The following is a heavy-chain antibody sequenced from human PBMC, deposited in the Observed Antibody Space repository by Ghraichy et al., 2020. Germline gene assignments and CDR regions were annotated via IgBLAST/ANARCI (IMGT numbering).Heavy chain of an antibody. D-gene: IGHD3-10*01. Sequence: GGSLRLSCAASGFTFRNYVMAWVRQAPGKGLEWVSTITGNGRDTYYADSVKGRFTISRDNSKNTLSLQMNSLRVEDTAVYYCAREGEFEMILVGGAFDFWGKGTRV. CDR2: ITGNGRDT. V-gene: IGHV3-23*01. CDR3: AREGEFEMILVGGAFDF. CDR1: GFTFRNYV. J-gene: IGHJ3*01.